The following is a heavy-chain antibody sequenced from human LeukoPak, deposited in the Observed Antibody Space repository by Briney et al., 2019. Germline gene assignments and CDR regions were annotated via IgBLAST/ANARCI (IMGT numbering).Heavy chain of an antibody. CDR3: ARVREYYYYYMDV. V-gene: IGHV4-39*07. CDR2: IYYSGST. Sequence: SETLSLTCTVSGGSLSSSSYYWGWIRQPPGKGLEWVGRIYYSGSTYYNPSLNSRVTISVDTSKNQFSLKLLSVTAADTAVYYCARVREYYYYYMDVWGKGTTVTVSS. CDR1: GGSLSSSSYY. J-gene: IGHJ6*03.